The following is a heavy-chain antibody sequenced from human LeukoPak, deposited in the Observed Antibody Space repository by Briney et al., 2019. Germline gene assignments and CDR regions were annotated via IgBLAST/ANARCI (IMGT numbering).Heavy chain of an antibody. V-gene: IGHV3-74*01. CDR1: GFPFSSYA. CDR3: ARAQVGAPTDF. D-gene: IGHD1-26*01. J-gene: IGHJ4*02. CDR2: VHGDGYSI. Sequence: GESLRLSCAASGFPFSSYAMYWVRQAPGKGLVWVARVHGDGYSISYADSVRGRFTISRDNAKDTLYLHMNSLRPEDTAVYYCARAQVGAPTDFWGQGTLVTVSS.